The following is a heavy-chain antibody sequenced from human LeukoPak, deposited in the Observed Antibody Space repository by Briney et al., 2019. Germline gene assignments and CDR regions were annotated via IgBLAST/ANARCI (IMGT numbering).Heavy chain of an antibody. V-gene: IGHV3-30*18. CDR3: AKDLYGIAAAGFSYYFDC. J-gene: IGHJ4*02. CDR2: ISYDGSNK. CDR1: GFTFSSYG. Sequence: GGSLRLSCAASGFTFSSYGMHWVRQAPGKGLEWVAVISYDGSNKYYADSVKGRFTISRDNSKNTLYLQMNSLRAEDTAVYYCAKDLYGIAAAGFSYYFDCWGQGTLVTVSS. D-gene: IGHD6-13*01.